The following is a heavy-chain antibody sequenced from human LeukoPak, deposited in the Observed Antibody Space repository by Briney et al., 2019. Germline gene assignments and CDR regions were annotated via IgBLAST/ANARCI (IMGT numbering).Heavy chain of an antibody. Sequence: ASVKVSCKASGYTFTNYDINWVRQAPGQGLEWMGIINPSGGSTSYAQKFQGRVTMTRDTSTSTVYMELSSLRSEDTAVYYCAREAQHCYGSGGDYWGQGTLVTVSS. CDR3: AREAQHCYGSGGDY. CDR2: INPSGGST. J-gene: IGHJ4*02. V-gene: IGHV1-46*01. CDR1: GYTFTNYD. D-gene: IGHD3-10*01.